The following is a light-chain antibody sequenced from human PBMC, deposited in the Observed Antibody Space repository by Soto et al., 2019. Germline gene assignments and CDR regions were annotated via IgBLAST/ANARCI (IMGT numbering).Light chain of an antibody. V-gene: IGKV4-1*01. Sequence: DIVVTQSPESLAVSLGERVTINSKSSQNVLHSSNYLNYFAWYQQKAGRPPRLLIYWASTRESGVPDRFSGSGSETDFTLTISGLQAEDVAVYYCQQYYDTPPTFGQGTKVEIK. CDR3: QQYYDTPPT. CDR2: WAS. CDR1: QNVLHSSNYLNY. J-gene: IGKJ2*01.